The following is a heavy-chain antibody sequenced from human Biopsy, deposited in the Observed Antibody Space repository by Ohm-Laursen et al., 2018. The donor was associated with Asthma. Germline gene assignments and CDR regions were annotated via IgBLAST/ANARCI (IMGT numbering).Heavy chain of an antibody. CDR1: GGSVSSGSYY. CDR3: ARGTIVAGIDY. D-gene: IGHD5-12*01. Sequence: GTLSLTCTVSGGSVSSGSYYWSWIRQPPGKGLAWVSYISYSGSTDYNPSLKSRLTISMDTSKSQFSLRLNSLSAADTAVYYCARGTIVAGIDYWGRGTLVTVSS. J-gene: IGHJ4*02. CDR2: ISYSGST. V-gene: IGHV4-61*01.